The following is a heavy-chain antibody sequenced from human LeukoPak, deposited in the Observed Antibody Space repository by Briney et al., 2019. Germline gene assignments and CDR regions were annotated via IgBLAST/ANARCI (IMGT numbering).Heavy chain of an antibody. CDR3: ATDYATLRAFDI. CDR2: FDPEDGET. D-gene: IGHD1-1*01. J-gene: IGHJ3*02. CDR1: GYTLTELS. Sequence: ASVKVSCKVSGYTLTELSMHWVRQAPGKGLEWMGGFDPEDGETIYAQKFQGRATMTEDTSTDTAYMELSSLRSEDTAVYYCATDYATLRAFDIWGQGTMVTVSS. V-gene: IGHV1-24*01.